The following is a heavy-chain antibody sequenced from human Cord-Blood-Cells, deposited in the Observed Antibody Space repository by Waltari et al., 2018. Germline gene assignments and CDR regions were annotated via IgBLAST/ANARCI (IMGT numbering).Heavy chain of an antibody. CDR2: IKQDGSEK. D-gene: IGHD3-3*01. Sequence: EVQLVESGGGLVQPGGSLRLSCAASGFTFSSYWMSWVRQAPGKGLEWVANIKQDGSEKYYVDSVKGRFTSSRDNAKNSLYLQMNSLRAEDTAVYYCARDVLFYDFWSGHYFDYWGQGTLVTVSS. J-gene: IGHJ4*02. CDR1: GFTFSSYW. V-gene: IGHV3-7*01. CDR3: ARDVLFYDFWSGHYFDY.